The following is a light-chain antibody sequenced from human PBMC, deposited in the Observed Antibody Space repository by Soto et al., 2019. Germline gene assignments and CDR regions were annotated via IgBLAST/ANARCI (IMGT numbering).Light chain of an antibody. CDR2: DTS. J-gene: IGKJ1*01. V-gene: IGKV3-20*01. CDR1: QSVSSSY. CDR3: QQYSGSPWT. Sequence: DIVLTQSPGTLSLSPGERATLSCRASQSVSSSYLVWYQPKPGQAPRLLIYDTSSRATDIPDRFSGSGSGTDFTLTISRLEPEDCVVYYCQQYSGSPWTYGRGTEVEIK.